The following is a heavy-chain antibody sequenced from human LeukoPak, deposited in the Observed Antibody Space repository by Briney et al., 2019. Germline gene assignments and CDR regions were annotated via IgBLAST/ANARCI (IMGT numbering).Heavy chain of an antibody. CDR2: INHSGST. CDR1: GGSFSGYY. V-gene: IGHV4-34*01. D-gene: IGHD6-13*01. Sequence: TSETLSLTCAVYGGSFSGYYWNWIRQPPGKGLERIGEINHSGSTNYNPSLKSRVAISVDTSKNQFSLKLSSVTAADTAVYYCASVRIAAAGLIFDYWGQGTLVTVSS. J-gene: IGHJ4*02. CDR3: ASVRIAAAGLIFDY.